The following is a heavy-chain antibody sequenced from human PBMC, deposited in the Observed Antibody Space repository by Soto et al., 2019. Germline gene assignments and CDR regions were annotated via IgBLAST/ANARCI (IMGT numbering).Heavy chain of an antibody. V-gene: IGHV2-5*02. CDR2: IYWDDDK. CDR1: GFSLTTSGVG. D-gene: IGHD3-10*01. Sequence: QITLKESGPPLVKPTQTLTLTCTFSGFSLTTSGVGVTWIRQPPGKALDWLALIYWDDDKRYSPSLTTRLTITKDTSRNQVVLTMPDMDPLDTATYSCAHIGGSANYYPNYFDYWGQGSLVTVSS. CDR3: AHIGGSANYYPNYFDY. J-gene: IGHJ4*02.